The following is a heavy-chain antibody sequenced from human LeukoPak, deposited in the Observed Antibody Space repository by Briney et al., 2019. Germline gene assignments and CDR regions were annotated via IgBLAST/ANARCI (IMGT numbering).Heavy chain of an antibody. CDR3: AAYYYDSSGYFETDY. J-gene: IGHJ4*02. CDR1: GGSISSYY. V-gene: IGHV4-4*07. CDR2: IYTSGST. Sequence: SETLSLTCTVSGGSISSYYWSWIWLPAAKGLELIGRIYTSGSTNYNPSLKSRVTMSVDTSKNQFSLKLSSVTAADTAVYYCAAYYYDSSGYFETDYWGQGTLVTVSS. D-gene: IGHD3-22*01.